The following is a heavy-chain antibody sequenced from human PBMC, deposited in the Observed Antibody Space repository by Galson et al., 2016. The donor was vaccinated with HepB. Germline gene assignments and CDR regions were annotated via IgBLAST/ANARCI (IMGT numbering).Heavy chain of an antibody. V-gene: IGHV3-23*01. CDR3: ANIDCSGGSCYSPFDY. J-gene: IGHJ4*02. CDR1: GFTFSDYY. CDR2: ISGSGGST. Sequence: SLRLSCAASGFTFSDYYMSWIRQAPGKGLEWVSAISGSGGSTYYADSVKGRFTISRDNSKNTLYLQMNSLRAEDTAVYYCANIDCSGGSCYSPFDYWGQGTLVTVSS. D-gene: IGHD2-15*01.